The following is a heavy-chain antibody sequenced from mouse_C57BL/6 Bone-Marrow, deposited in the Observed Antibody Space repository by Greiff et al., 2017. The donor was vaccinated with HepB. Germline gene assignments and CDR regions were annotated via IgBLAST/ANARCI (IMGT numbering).Heavy chain of an antibody. CDR1: GYTFTSYR. D-gene: IGHD1-1*01. CDR3: APSDNYYCTRYFAY. CDR2: IYPCSGST. J-gene: IGHJ3*01. Sequence: VQLQQSGAELVKPGASVKMSCKASGYTFTSYRMNWVKQRPGQGLEWIGDIYPCSGSTSYNEKFKSKATLTVDTSSSTAYMQLSSLTSEDSAVYYCAPSDNYYCTRYFAYWGPGTLVTVS. V-gene: IGHV1-55*01.